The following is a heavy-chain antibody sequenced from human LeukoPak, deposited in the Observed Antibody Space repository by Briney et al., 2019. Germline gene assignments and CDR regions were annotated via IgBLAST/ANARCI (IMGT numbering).Heavy chain of an antibody. Sequence: PGGSLRLSCAASGFSFSSHSMNWVRQAPGKGLEWISYISSGSSTIYYADSVKGRFTISRDNAKNSLYLQMNSLRAEDTAVYYCARDYGSTGYNFDYWGQGTLVTVS. CDR3: ARDYGSTGYNFDY. CDR1: GFSFSSHS. D-gene: IGHD3-22*01. CDR2: ISSGSSTI. J-gene: IGHJ4*02. V-gene: IGHV3-48*04.